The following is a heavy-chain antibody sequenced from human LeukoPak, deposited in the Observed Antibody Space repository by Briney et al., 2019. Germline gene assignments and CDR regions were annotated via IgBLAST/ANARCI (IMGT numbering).Heavy chain of an antibody. J-gene: IGHJ4*02. CDR2: IKTDGSQI. V-gene: IGHV3-7*01. D-gene: IGHD7-27*01. Sequence: PGGSLRLSCVASGFTFSNYWMTWVRQAPGRGLEWVANIKTDGSQIYYVDSVKGRFTISRDNAKNSLYLQMNGLRAEDTAVYYCARDLNWETYWGQGTLVSVSS. CDR3: ARDLNWETY. CDR1: GFTFSNYW.